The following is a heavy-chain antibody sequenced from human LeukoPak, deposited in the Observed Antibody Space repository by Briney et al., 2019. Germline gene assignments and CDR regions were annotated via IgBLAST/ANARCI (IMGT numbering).Heavy chain of an antibody. CDR3: ARGITVRGSASFDY. V-gene: IGHV4-4*07. D-gene: IGHD3-10*01. CDR1: GGSISGSY. J-gene: IGHJ4*02. Sequence: SEPLSLTCTVSGGSISGSYWSWIRKPAGKGLEWIGRIYASGSTNYNPSLESRAILSVGTSKNQFSLKLNSVTAADTAVYYCARGITVRGSASFDYWGQGTLVTVSS. CDR2: IYASGST.